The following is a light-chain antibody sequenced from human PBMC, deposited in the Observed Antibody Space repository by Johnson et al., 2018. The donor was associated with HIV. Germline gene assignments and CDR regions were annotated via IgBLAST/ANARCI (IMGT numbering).Light chain of an antibody. V-gene: IGLV1-51*01. J-gene: IGLJ1*01. CDR3: GTWFSSLNADLYV. Sequence: QSVLSQPPSVSAAPGQKVTISCSGSNSNIGNNYVSWYQQLPGTAPKLLIYDNIKRPSGIPDRFSGSKSGTSATLCIPGLQTGDEAVYYRGTWFSSLNADLYVFGTGTKVIVL. CDR1: NSNIGNNY. CDR2: DNI.